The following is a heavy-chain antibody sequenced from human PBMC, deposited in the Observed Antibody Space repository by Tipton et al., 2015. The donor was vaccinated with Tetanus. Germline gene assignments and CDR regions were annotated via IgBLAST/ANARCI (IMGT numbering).Heavy chain of an antibody. CDR3: ARDGGNYFYYGMNV. Sequence: TLSLTCTVSGGSVRSGDYSWNWIRQPPGKGLEWLAYVSYSGRTNSNYSLKSRITISQDTSKNQFSLSLSSVTAADTAMYYCARDGGNYFYYGMNVWGQGAAVTVSS. CDR2: VSYSGRT. J-gene: IGHJ6*02. CDR1: GGSVRSGDYS. V-gene: IGHV4-61*08.